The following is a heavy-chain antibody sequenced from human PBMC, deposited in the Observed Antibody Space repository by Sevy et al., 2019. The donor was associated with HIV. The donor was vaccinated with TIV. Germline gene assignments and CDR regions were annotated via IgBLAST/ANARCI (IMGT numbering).Heavy chain of an antibody. CDR1: GFTFSSYA. Sequence: GGSLSLSCAVSGFTFSSYAMHWVGQAPGKGLEWGAGISYDGSNKYYADSVKGRFTISRDNSKNTLYLQMNSLRVDDTAVYYCARDMGYSYGQFDYWGQGTLVTVSS. CDR2: ISYDGSNK. V-gene: IGHV3-30-3*01. CDR3: ARDMGYSYGQFDY. D-gene: IGHD5-18*01. J-gene: IGHJ4*02.